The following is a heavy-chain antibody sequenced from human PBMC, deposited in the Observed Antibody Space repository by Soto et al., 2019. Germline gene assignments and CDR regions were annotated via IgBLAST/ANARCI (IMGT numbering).Heavy chain of an antibody. J-gene: IGHJ6*02. Sequence: SETLSLTCTVSGGSISSGGYYWSWIRQHPGKGLEWIGYIYYSGSTYYNPSLKSRVTISVDTSKNQFSLKLSSVTAADTAVYYCARSMVRGVIYDYYYGMDGWGQGTTVTVAS. D-gene: IGHD3-10*01. V-gene: IGHV4-31*03. CDR2: IYYSGST. CDR1: GGSISSGGYY. CDR3: ARSMVRGVIYDYYYGMDG.